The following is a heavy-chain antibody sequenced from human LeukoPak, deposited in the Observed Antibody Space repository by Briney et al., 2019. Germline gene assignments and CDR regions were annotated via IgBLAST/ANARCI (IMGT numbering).Heavy chain of an antibody. CDR2: ISGSVVST. CDR3: ARESDSSGWYDS. J-gene: IGHJ5*01. CDR1: GFTFNNYA. D-gene: IGHD3-22*01. V-gene: IGHV3-43*02. Sequence: GGSLRLSCAASGFTFNNYAMSWVRQAPGKRLEWVSTISGSVVSTYYADSVKGRFTISRDNSKNSLYLQMSSLRSEDTALYYCARESDSSGWYDSWGQGTLVTVSS.